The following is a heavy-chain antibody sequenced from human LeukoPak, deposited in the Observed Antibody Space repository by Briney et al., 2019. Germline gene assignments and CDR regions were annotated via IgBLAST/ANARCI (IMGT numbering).Heavy chain of an antibody. CDR1: GFDFSSNW. CDR2: IKGDGIST. D-gene: IGHD3-3*01. V-gene: IGHV3-74*01. J-gene: IGHJ4*02. CDR3: AKDHYWSIDY. Sequence: GRSLRLSCAASGFDFSSNWMHWVRHAPGQGLVWVSRIKGDGISTNYADSVKGRFTISRDIAKNTLYLQMNSLRAEDTGVYYCAKDHYWSIDYWGRGTLVTVSS.